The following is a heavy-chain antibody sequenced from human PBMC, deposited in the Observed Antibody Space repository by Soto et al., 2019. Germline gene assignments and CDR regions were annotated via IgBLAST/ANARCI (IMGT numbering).Heavy chain of an antibody. CDR1: CGSISSSSDY. CDR2: SNYTGST. CDR3: ARGDGLVADY. J-gene: IGHJ4*01. Sequence: SETLPLTCTVACGSISSSSDYWGRIRQPPGKGLEWIGDSNYTGSTNYNPSLKSRVTVSVDTSKNQFSLKLTSMTAADTAVYYCARGDGLVADYWGHGTLVTVSS. V-gene: IGHV4-39*07. D-gene: IGHD2-8*02.